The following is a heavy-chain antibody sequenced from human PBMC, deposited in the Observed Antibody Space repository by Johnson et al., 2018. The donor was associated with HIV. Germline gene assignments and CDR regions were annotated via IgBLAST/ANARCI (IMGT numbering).Heavy chain of an antibody. V-gene: IGHV3-53*01. Sequence: VQLVESGGGLIQSGGSLRLSCAASGFTVNTNYMIWVRQAPGKGLEWVSILYSGGDKYYAYSVKGRLTISRDDSKNTLYLQMNSLRAEDTAVYYCARGKFSSGWYAFDIWGQWTMVTVSS. CDR1: GFTVNTNY. J-gene: IGHJ3*02. D-gene: IGHD6-19*01. CDR2: LYSGGDK. CDR3: ARGKFSSGWYAFDI.